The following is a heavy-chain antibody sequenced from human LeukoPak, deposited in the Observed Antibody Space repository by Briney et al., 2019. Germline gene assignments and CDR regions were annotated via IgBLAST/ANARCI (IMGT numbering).Heavy chain of an antibody. CDR3: ARGNGYGWFDP. D-gene: IGHD5-18*01. Sequence: SETLSLTCTVSGGSISSYYWSWIRQPPGKGLEWIGYIYYSGSTNYNPSLKSRVTISVDTSKNQFSLKLSSVTAADTAVYYCARGNGYGWFDPWGQGTLVTVSS. J-gene: IGHJ5*02. V-gene: IGHV4-59*01. CDR1: GGSISSYY. CDR2: IYYSGST.